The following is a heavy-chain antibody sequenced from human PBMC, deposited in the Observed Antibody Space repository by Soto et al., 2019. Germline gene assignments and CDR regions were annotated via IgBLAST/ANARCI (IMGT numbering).Heavy chain of an antibody. Sequence: EVQLLESGGGLVQPGGSLRLSWAASGFTFTNYAMTWARQPPGKGLEWVSISSGSGSGGSTNYADSVKGRFTISRDNSKNTLYLQMNSLRVEDTAVYYCAKDRDDYRNYVFDYWGQGTLVTVSS. J-gene: IGHJ4*02. CDR2: SSGSGSGGST. V-gene: IGHV3-23*01. CDR3: AKDRDDYRNYVFDY. CDR1: GFTFTNYA. D-gene: IGHD4-4*01.